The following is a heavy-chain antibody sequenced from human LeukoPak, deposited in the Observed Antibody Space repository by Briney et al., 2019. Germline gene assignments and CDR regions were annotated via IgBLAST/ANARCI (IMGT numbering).Heavy chain of an antibody. CDR2: IYYSGST. CDR3: ARQNDEYSGTRLDY. D-gene: IGHD5-12*01. J-gene: IGHJ4*02. Sequence: PSETLSLTCTVSGGSISRNSDYWSWIRQPPGKGLEWIGYIYYSGSTNYNPSLKSRVTISVDTSKNQFSLKLSSVTAADTAVYYCARQNDEYSGTRLDYWGQGTLVTVSS. V-gene: IGHV4-61*01. CDR1: GGSISRNSDY.